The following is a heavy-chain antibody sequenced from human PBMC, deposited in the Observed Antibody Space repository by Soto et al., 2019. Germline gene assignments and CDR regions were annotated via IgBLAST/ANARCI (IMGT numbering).Heavy chain of an antibody. D-gene: IGHD2-15*01. V-gene: IGHV1-46*01. CDR1: GYTFTSYY. Sequence: ASVKVSCKASGYTFTSYYMHWVRQAPGQGLERMGIINPSGGGTSYAQKFQGRVTMTRDTSTSTVYMELSSLRSEDTAVYYCARGAEIVVVVAADFDYWGQGTLVTVSS. J-gene: IGHJ4*02. CDR2: INPSGGGT. CDR3: ARGAEIVVVVAADFDY.